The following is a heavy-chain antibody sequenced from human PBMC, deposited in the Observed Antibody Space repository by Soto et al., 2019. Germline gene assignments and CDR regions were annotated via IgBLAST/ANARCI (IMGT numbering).Heavy chain of an antibody. D-gene: IGHD3-3*01. CDR1: GYTFTSYY. CDR2: INPSGGST. Sequence: ASVKVFCKASGYTFTSYYMHWVRQAPGQGLEWMGIINPSGGSTSYAQKFQGRVTMTRDTSTSTVYMELSSLRSEDTAVYYCARELYSSRRITIFGVVKSPRDAFDIWGQGTMVTVSS. V-gene: IGHV1-46*01. CDR3: ARELYSSRRITIFGVVKSPRDAFDI. J-gene: IGHJ3*02.